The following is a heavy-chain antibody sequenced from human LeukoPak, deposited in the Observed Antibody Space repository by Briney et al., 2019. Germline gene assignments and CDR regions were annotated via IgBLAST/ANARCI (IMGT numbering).Heavy chain of an antibody. CDR3: ASLAYCGGDCYSEFDY. V-gene: IGHV4-61*02. CDR2: IYTSGST. D-gene: IGHD2-21*02. Sequence: SQTLSLTCTVSGGSISSGSYYWSWIRQPAGKGLEWIGRIYTSGSTNYNPSLKSRVTISVDTSKNQFSLKLSSVTAADTAVYYCASLAYCGGDCYSEFDYWGQGTLVTVSS. CDR1: GGSISSGSYY. J-gene: IGHJ4*02.